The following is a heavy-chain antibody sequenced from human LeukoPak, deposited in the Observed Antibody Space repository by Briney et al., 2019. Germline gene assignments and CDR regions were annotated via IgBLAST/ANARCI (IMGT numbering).Heavy chain of an antibody. J-gene: IGHJ3*02. CDR2: IYTSGST. CDR3: ARDQVERGYSYQRAFDI. D-gene: IGHD5-18*01. CDR1: GGSISSYY. V-gene: IGHV4-4*07. Sequence: SETLSLTCTVSGGSISSYYWSWIRQPAGKGLEWIGRIYTSGSTNYNPSLKSRVTMSVDTSKNQFSLKLRSVTAADTAVYYCARDQVERGYSYQRAFDIWGQGTMVTVSS.